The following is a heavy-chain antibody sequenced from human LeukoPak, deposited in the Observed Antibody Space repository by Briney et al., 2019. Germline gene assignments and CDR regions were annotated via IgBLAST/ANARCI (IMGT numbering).Heavy chain of an antibody. D-gene: IGHD6-13*01. CDR1: GGSISSSSYY. J-gene: IGHJ4*02. Sequence: SETLSLTCTVSGGSISSSSYYWGWIRQPPRKGLEWIGSIYYSGNTYYNPSLKSRVTISVDTSKNQFSLKLSSVTAADTAVYYCARLRSDSSSWYLAYWGQGTLVTVSS. V-gene: IGHV4-39*01. CDR2: IYYSGNT. CDR3: ARLRSDSSSWYLAY.